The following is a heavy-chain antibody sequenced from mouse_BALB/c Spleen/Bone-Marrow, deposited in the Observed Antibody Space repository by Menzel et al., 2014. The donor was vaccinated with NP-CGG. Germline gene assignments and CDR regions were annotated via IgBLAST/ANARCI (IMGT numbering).Heavy chain of an antibody. J-gene: IGHJ2*01. CDR2: INPYNGGT. V-gene: IGHV1-18*01. D-gene: IGHD2-4*01. CDR1: GYSFTGYT. Sequence: EVNLVESGPELAKPGASMKISCKASGYSFTGYTMDWVKQSHGKNLEWIGLINPYNGGTSYNQKFKGKATLTVDKSSSTAYMELLSLTSEDSAVYYCARGHYDDYFDYWGQGTTLTVSS. CDR3: ARGHYDDYFDY.